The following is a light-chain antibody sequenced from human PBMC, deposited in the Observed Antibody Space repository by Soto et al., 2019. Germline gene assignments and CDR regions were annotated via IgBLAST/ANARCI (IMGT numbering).Light chain of an antibody. CDR2: DAS. J-gene: IGKJ5*01. CDR1: QSVSSY. Sequence: EIVLTQSPATLSLSPGERATLSCRASQSVSSYLAWYQQRRGQAPRLLMYDASNRATDIPARFSGSGSGTDFTLTISSLEPEDFAVYYCQQRSNWPPVTFGQGTRLEIK. V-gene: IGKV3-11*01. CDR3: QQRSNWPPVT.